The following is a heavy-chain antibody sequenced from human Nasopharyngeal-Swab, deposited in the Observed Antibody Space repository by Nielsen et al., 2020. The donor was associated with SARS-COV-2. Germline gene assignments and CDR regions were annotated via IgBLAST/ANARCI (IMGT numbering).Heavy chain of an antibody. Sequence: GGSLRLSCAASGFTFSSYGMHWVRQAPGKGLEWVAVTWYDGSNKYYADSVKGRFTISRDNSKNTLYLQMNSLRAEDTAVYYCARDRIAAAGDAFDIWGQGTMVTVSS. V-gene: IGHV3-33*01. CDR3: ARDRIAAAGDAFDI. J-gene: IGHJ3*02. CDR1: GFTFSSYG. D-gene: IGHD6-13*01. CDR2: TWYDGSNK.